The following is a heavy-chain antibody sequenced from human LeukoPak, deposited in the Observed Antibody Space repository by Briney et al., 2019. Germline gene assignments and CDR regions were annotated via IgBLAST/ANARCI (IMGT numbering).Heavy chain of an antibody. Sequence: PSETLSLTCAVSGGSISSNSYYWGWIRQPPGTGLEWIGSIYYSGSTYYNPSLKSRVTISVDTSKNQFSLKLSSVTAADTAVYYCARGLPYYYDSSGYDYWGQGTLVTVSS. CDR3: ARGLPYYYDSSGYDY. D-gene: IGHD3-22*01. J-gene: IGHJ4*02. CDR2: IYYSGST. V-gene: IGHV4-39*07. CDR1: GGSISSNSYY.